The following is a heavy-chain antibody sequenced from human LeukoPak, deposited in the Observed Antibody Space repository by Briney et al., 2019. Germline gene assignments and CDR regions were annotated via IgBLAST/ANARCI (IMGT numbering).Heavy chain of an antibody. V-gene: IGHV4-59*08. J-gene: IGHJ4*02. CDR2: IYYSGRT. D-gene: IGHD6-19*01. Sequence: KPSEALSLPCAVSGGSLSRYYWLWIRDPPGKGLEGIGNIYYSGRTNHRPSLKSRVTISVDTSKNQFSLKLSSVTAADTAVYYCARQRAYSSGWVGGFDYWGQGTLVTVSS. CDR3: ARQRAYSSGWVGGFDY. CDR1: GGSLSRYY.